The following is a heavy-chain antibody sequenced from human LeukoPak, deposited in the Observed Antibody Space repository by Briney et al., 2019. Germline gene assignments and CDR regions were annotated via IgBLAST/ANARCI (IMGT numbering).Heavy chain of an antibody. D-gene: IGHD6-13*01. Sequence: KPSETLSLTCNVSGGSISRYYWNWLRQPPGKGLEWIGYIYYTGSTSYNPSLKSRVTISVDTSKMQLSLKLSPVTAADTAVYYCARRIAASGTAFDYWGQGTLVTVSS. J-gene: IGHJ4*02. CDR1: GGSISRYY. CDR2: IYYTGST. V-gene: IGHV4-59*01. CDR3: ARRIAASGTAFDY.